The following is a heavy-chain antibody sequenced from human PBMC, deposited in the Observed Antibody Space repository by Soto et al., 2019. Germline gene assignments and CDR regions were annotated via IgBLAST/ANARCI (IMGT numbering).Heavy chain of an antibody. CDR1: GGSISTYY. D-gene: IGHD4-4*01. Sequence: PSETLSLTCTVSGGSISTYYWNWIRQPPGKGLEWIGYLYYGGSTNYNPSLKSRVTISLDTSKNQISLKLSSVTAADTAVYYCARGRDDYNGWYVDLWGRGSLVTVSS. J-gene: IGHJ2*01. CDR2: LYYGGST. CDR3: ARGRDDYNGWYVDL. V-gene: IGHV4-59*01.